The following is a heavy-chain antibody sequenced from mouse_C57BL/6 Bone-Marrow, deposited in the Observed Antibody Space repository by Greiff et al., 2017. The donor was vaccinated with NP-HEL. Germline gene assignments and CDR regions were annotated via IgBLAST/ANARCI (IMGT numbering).Heavy chain of an antibody. Sequence: QVLLQQPGAELVKPGASVKMSCKASGYTFTSYWITWVKQRPGQGLEWIGDIYPGSGSTNYNEKFKSKATLTVDTSSSPAYMQLSSLTSEDSAVYYCEREGNYEGGCWGQGTTLTVAS. CDR3: EREGNYEGGC. D-gene: IGHD2-1*01. V-gene: IGHV1-55*01. J-gene: IGHJ2*01. CDR2: IYPGSGST. CDR1: GYTFTSYW.